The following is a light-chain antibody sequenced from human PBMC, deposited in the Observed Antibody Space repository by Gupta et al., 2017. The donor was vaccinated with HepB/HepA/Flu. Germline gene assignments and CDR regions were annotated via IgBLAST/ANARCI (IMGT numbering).Light chain of an antibody. J-gene: IGKJ4*01. CDR1: QSLLHSNGYNY. CDR3: MQALQTPLT. V-gene: IGKV2-28*01. Sequence: IVMTQSPISLPVTPGEPASISCRSSQSLLHSNGYNYLDWYLQKPGQSPQLLIYLGSNRASGVPDRFSGSGSGTDFTLKISRVEAEDVGVYYCMQALQTPLTFGGGTKVEIK. CDR2: LGS.